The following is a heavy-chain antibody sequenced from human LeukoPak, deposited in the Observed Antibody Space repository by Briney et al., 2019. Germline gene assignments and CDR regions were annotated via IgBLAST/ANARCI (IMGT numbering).Heavy chain of an antibody. CDR3: ARHPSLGGAYYYYMDV. V-gene: IGHV4-61*02. D-gene: IGHD3-16*01. CDR1: GGSISSGSYY. CDR2: IYTSGST. J-gene: IGHJ6*03. Sequence: PSQTLSLTCTVSGGSISSGSYYWSWIRQPAGKGLEWIGRIYTSGSTNYNPSLKSRVTISVDTSKNQFSLKLSSVTAADTAVYYCARHPSLGGAYYYYMDVWGKGTTVTVSS.